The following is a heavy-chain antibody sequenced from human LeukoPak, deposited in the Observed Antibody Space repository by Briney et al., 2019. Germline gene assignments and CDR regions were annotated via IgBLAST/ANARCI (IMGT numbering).Heavy chain of an antibody. V-gene: IGHV4-59*08. D-gene: IGHD2-21*02. Sequence: SETLSLTCTVAGGSMNNYYWSWIRQPPGKGLEWIGYISYSGSTNYNHSLKSRVTISVDTSMNQFSLKLSSVTAADTAVYYCARQRPYGDSDSGIFDYWGQGTLVTVSS. CDR3: ARQRPYGDSDSGIFDY. J-gene: IGHJ4*02. CDR1: GGSMNNYY. CDR2: ISYSGST.